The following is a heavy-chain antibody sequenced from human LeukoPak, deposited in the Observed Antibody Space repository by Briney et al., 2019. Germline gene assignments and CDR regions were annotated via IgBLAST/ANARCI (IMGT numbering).Heavy chain of an antibody. CDR2: IYYSGST. CDR3: ARGFGDCSSATCYSTVFDF. Sequence: SETLSLTCTVSGASISHYWTWIRQPPGKGLEWIGYIYYSGSTNYNPSLKSRVSISIDKSKIHFSLKLSSVTAADTAVYYCARGFGDCSSATCYSTVFDFWGQGSLVTVSS. CDR1: GASISHY. D-gene: IGHD2-2*01. V-gene: IGHV4-59*11. J-gene: IGHJ4*02.